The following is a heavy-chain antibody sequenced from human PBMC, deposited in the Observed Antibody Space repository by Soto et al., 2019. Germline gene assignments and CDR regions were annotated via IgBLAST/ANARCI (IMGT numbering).Heavy chain of an antibody. CDR3: ARGRFDYIWGRPVPYLDY. CDR1: GDSISTYY. Sequence: QVQLQESGPGLVKPSETLSITCTVSGDSISTYYWTWIRQPPWKGLAWIGYIYNSASTKYNPSLKSRVTISVDTSKNQFSLKLSSVTAADTAVYYCARGRFDYIWGRPVPYLDYWGQGGLVTVSS. CDR2: IYNSAST. J-gene: IGHJ4*02. D-gene: IGHD3-16*01. V-gene: IGHV4-59*01.